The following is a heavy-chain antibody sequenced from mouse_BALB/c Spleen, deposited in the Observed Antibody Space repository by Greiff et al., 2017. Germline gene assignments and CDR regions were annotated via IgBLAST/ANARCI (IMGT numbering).Heavy chain of an antibody. D-gene: IGHD2-1*01. CDR2: IDPENGDT. CDR1: GFNIKDYY. Sequence: VQLKESGAELVRSGASVKLSCTASGFNIKDYYMHWVKQRPEQGLEWIGWIDPENGDTEYAPKFQGKATMTADTSSNTAYLQLSSLTSEDTAVYYCNAWGGNYFPFDYGGQGTTLTVSS. CDR3: NAWGGNYFPFDY. J-gene: IGHJ2*01. V-gene: IGHV14-4*02.